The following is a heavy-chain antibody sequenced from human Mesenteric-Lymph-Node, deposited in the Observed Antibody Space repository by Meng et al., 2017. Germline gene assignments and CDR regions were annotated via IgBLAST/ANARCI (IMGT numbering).Heavy chain of an antibody. D-gene: IGHD4-17*01. V-gene: IGHV3-21*01. CDR1: GFTLSSYS. J-gene: IGHJ4*02. Sequence: GEVLKIFWSAAGFTLSSYSMNWVRQAPGEGPEWVSSISSSSWYIYYADPVKGRFTIPRDNAKNSLFLQMISLRAEDTAGYYCARGDYGDYLFNYWGQGTLVTVSS. CDR3: ARGDYGDYLFNY. CDR2: ISSSSWYI.